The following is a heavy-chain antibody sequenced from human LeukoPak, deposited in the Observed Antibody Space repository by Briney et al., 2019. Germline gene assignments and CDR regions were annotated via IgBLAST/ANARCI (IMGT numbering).Heavy chain of an antibody. Sequence: GGSLRLSCAVSGFTFSDYAMTWVRQAPGKGLEWVSAISGSSGSTYYADSVKGRFTISRDNAKNSLYLQMNSLRAEDTAVYYCARALGTHGLYYYDSSGYYSGYFDYWGQGTLVTVSS. CDR1: GFTFSDYA. D-gene: IGHD3-22*01. CDR2: ISGSSGST. CDR3: ARALGTHGLYYYDSSGYYSGYFDY. J-gene: IGHJ4*02. V-gene: IGHV3-23*01.